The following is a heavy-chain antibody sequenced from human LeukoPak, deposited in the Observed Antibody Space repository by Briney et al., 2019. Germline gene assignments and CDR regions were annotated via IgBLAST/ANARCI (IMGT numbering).Heavy chain of an antibody. D-gene: IGHD6-19*01. CDR1: GFTFSNYA. J-gene: IGHJ1*01. CDR3: TRNSGWYGLS. Sequence: PGGSLRLSCAASGFTFSNYAMHWVRQAPGKGLEWVAVISYDGSKRDYADSVKGRFTISRDNSNNTLFLHLNSLRGEDTAVYYCTRNSGWYGLSWGQGTLVTVSS. V-gene: IGHV3-30*04. CDR2: ISYDGSKR.